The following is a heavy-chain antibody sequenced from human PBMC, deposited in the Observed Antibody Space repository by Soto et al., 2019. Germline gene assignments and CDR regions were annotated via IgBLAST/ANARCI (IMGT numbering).Heavy chain of an antibody. J-gene: IGHJ4*02. V-gene: IGHV3-23*01. CDR3: ARRGRGSYYDY. CDR2: ISGSGDST. CDR1: GFTFSSYA. D-gene: IGHD3-16*01. Sequence: EVQLLESGGGLVQPGGSLRLSCAASGFTFSSYAMRWVRQAPVKGLEWVSAISGSGDSTYYADSVKGRFTISRDNSKNTLYLQRNSLRAEDTAVYYCARRGRGSYYDYWGQGTLVTVSS.